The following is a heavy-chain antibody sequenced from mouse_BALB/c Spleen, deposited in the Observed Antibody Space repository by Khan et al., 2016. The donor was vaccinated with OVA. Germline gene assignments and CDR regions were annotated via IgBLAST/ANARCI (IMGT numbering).Heavy chain of an antibody. V-gene: IGHV14-3*02. CDR1: GFNIKDTY. Sequence: EVELVESGAELVKPGASVKLSCTASGFNIKDTYLHWVKQRPEQGLEWIGRIAPANGNTQYDPKFQGKATIISDTSSNPSYLQLNSLTSEDTAVYYCARPSYDPRDFEVWGAGTTVTVSS. J-gene: IGHJ1*01. D-gene: IGHD2-3*01. CDR3: ARPSYDPRDFEV. CDR2: IAPANGNT.